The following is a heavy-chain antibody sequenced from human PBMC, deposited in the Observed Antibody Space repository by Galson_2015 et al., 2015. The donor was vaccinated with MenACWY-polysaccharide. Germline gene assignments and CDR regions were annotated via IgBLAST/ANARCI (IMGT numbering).Heavy chain of an antibody. V-gene: IGHV1-8*01. D-gene: IGHD2/OR15-2a*01. Sequence: SVKVSYKASGYNFNSYDINWVRQATGQGLEWMGWMNPNSGSTGYAQKLQGRVTMTRDTSINTAYMELSSLTSEDTAVYYCARWTSRGNPDGYLDYWGHGTQVTVSS. J-gene: IGHJ4*01. CDR3: ARWTSRGNPDGYLDY. CDR1: GYNFNSYD. CDR2: MNPNSGST.